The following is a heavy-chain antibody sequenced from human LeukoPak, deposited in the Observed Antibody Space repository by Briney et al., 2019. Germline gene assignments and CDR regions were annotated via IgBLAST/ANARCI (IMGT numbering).Heavy chain of an antibody. D-gene: IGHD2-2*01. CDR1: DYSISSYYY. CDR2: ICHSGST. Sequence: SETLSLTCTVSDYSISSYYYWGWIRQPPGKGLEWIGSICHSGSTYYNPSLKSRVTISVDTSKKHFSLKVSSVTAADTAVYYCARGNPYQLLWPWDWFDPWGQGTLVTVSS. CDR3: ARGNPYQLLWPWDWFDP. V-gene: IGHV4-38-2*02. J-gene: IGHJ5*02.